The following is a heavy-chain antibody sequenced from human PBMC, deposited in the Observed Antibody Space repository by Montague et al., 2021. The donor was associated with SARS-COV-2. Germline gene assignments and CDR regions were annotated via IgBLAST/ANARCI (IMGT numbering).Heavy chain of an antibody. CDR1: GGSVTSGDYY. CDR2: IYNTGRT. CDR3: ATEMPAYDVFDI. D-gene: IGHD2-2*01. Sequence: SETLSLTCTVSGGSVTSGDYYWTWIRQPPGKGLEWIGYIYNTGRTNYKPSLKSRVTISMDTSKNQFSLKVDSVSAADTAVYYCATEMPAYDVFDIWGQGTMVTVSS. J-gene: IGHJ3*02. V-gene: IGHV4-61*08.